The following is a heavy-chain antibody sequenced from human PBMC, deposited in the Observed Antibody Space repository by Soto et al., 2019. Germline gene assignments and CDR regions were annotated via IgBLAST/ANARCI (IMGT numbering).Heavy chain of an antibody. D-gene: IGHD3-10*01. Sequence: VGSLRLSCASSVFTFSDYYMSCIRQAPGRGLEWVSYISSTGSTIYSADSVKGRFTISRDNAKNSLYLQMNSLRAEDTAVYYCARDEPGYYHLQSEYWGQGTLVIVS. CDR2: ISSTGSTI. J-gene: IGHJ4*02. CDR1: VFTFSDYY. CDR3: ARDEPGYYHLQSEY. V-gene: IGHV3-11*01.